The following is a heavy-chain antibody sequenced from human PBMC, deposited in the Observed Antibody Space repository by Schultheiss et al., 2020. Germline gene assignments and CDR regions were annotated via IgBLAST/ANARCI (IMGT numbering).Heavy chain of an antibody. CDR1: GGSFSDHF. CDR2: INQSGST. D-gene: IGHD2-2*01. Sequence: SETLSLTCAVYGGSFSDHFWSWIRQPPGKGLEWIGEINQSGSTNYNPSLKSRVTMSVDTSKNQFSLKLSSVTAADTAVYYCARHRNIVVVPGSMDVWGQGTTVNGYS. CDR3: ARHRNIVVVPGSMDV. J-gene: IGHJ6*02. V-gene: IGHV4-34*10.